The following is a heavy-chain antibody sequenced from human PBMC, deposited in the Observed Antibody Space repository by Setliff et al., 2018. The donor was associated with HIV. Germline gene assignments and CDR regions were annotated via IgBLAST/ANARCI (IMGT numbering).Heavy chain of an antibody. D-gene: IGHD3-9*01. CDR3: ARVPILRYASPVDM. J-gene: IGHJ4*02. CDR2: INPSGGST. CDR1: GYTFTSYY. V-gene: IGHV1-46*01. Sequence: GASVKVSCKASGYTFTSYYIHWVRQAPGQGLEWMGEINPSGGSTSYSEKFRGRATMTRDTSRSTVYMELSSLRFDDTAVYYCARVPILRYASPVDMWGQGTLVIVSS.